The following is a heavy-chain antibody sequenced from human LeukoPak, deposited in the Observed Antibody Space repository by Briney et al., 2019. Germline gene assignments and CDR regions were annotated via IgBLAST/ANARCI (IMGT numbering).Heavy chain of an antibody. D-gene: IGHD3-16*01. CDR3: ARSRASTRWGGANYFDY. Sequence: SETLSLTCAVYGGSFSGYYWSWIRQPPGKGLEWIGEINHSGSTNYNPSLKSRVTISVDTSKNQLSLKLSSVTAADTAVYYCARSRASTRWGGANYFDYWGQGTLVTVSS. CDR2: INHSGST. J-gene: IGHJ4*02. CDR1: GGSFSGYY. V-gene: IGHV4-34*01.